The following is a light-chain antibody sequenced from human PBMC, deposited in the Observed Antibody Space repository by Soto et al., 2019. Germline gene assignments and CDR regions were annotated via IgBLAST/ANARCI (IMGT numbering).Light chain of an antibody. J-gene: IGKJ1*01. CDR2: KAS. CDR3: QHYNDYSRV. Sequence: DLQMTQSPSTLSASIGDRVTITCRASQSVDSWLAWYQQQPGKAPKLLIYKASSLQTGVPSRFSGGGSGTEFTLTISSLQPDDFATYYCQHYNDYSRVFGQGTKVEIK. V-gene: IGKV1-5*03. CDR1: QSVDSW.